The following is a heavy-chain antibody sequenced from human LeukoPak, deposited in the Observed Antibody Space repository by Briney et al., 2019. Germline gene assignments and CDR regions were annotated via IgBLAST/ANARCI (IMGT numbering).Heavy chain of an antibody. CDR1: GYMFTGHH. J-gene: IGHJ6*04. CDR3: AREGYDILTGLPSIAGGFDV. D-gene: IGHD3-9*01. V-gene: IGHV1-2*02. Sequence: GASVKVSCKASGYMFTGHHINWVRQAPGQGLEWMGWINPNRGGTNFAQTLQGRVTMTRDTSISTAYMELSRLRSDDTAIYYCAREGYDILTGLPSIAGGFDVWGKGTTVSVSS. CDR2: INPNRGGT.